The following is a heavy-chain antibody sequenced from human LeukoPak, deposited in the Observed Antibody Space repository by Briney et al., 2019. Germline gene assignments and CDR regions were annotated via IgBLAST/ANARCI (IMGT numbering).Heavy chain of an antibody. D-gene: IGHD3-3*01. CDR3: ARGSGRLEWLPTNWFDP. J-gene: IGHJ5*02. Sequence: GGSLRLSCAASGFTLSSYSMNWVRQAPGKGLEWVSSISSSSSYIYHADSVKGRFTISRDNAKNSLYLQMNSLRAEDTAVYYCARGSGRLEWLPTNWFDPWGQGTLVTVSS. CDR1: GFTLSSYS. V-gene: IGHV3-21*01. CDR2: ISSSSSYI.